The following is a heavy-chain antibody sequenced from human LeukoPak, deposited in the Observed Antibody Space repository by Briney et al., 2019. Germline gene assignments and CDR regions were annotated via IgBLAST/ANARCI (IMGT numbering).Heavy chain of an antibody. CDR2: MYNSGST. J-gene: IGHJ4*02. Sequence: ASETLSLTCTVSGGSISGSYWSWIRQPPGKGLEWIAYMYNSGSTNYNPSLKSRVTISIDTSKNQFSLRLSSLTAADTAIYYCARGIESYGDYGYWGQGILVTDSS. D-gene: IGHD4-17*01. CDR1: GGSISGSY. CDR3: ARGIESYGDYGY. V-gene: IGHV4-59*01.